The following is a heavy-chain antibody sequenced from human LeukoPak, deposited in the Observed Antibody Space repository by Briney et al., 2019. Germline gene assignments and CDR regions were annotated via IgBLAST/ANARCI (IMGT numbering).Heavy chain of an antibody. D-gene: IGHD5-18*01. CDR2: ISAYNGNT. CDR1: GYTFTSYG. V-gene: IGHV1-18*01. J-gene: IGHJ4*02. Sequence: GASVKVSCKASGYTFTSYGISWVRQAPGQGLEWMGWISAYNGNTNYAQKLQGRVTMTTDTSTSTAYMELRSLRSDDTAVYYCARVPGIQLWFEFDYWGQGTLVTVSS. CDR3: ARVPGIQLWFEFDY.